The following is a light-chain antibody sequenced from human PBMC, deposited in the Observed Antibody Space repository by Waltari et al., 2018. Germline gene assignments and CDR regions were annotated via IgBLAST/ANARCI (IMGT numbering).Light chain of an antibody. V-gene: IGKV2-28*01. J-gene: IGKJ1*01. CDR2: LGS. CDR3: MQALQTWA. Sequence: DNVVTQSPLSLPVTPGEPATTSCRSSQSLLHSNGYTYLEWYVQRPWQSPQLLIYLGSTRAPGVPDRFSGSGSGTDFTLKISRVEAEDVGVYYCMQALQTWAFGQGTKVEIK. CDR1: QSLLHSNGYTY.